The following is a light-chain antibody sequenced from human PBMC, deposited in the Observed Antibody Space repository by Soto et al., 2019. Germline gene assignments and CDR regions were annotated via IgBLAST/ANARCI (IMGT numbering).Light chain of an antibody. CDR3: QQYKNWPLT. CDR1: QSVNNN. CDR2: GAS. Sequence: EIVMTQSPATLSVSPGERATLSCRASQSVNNNLAWYQQKPGQAPRLLIYGASARATGIPARFSGSGSGTEFTLTISSLQAEDFAVYYCQQYKNWPLTFGGGTNVEIK. J-gene: IGKJ4*01. V-gene: IGKV3-15*01.